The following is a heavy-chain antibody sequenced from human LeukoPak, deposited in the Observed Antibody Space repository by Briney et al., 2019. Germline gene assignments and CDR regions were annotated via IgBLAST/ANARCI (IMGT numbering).Heavy chain of an antibody. CDR2: ISSGSGTI. V-gene: IGHV3-48*04. Sequence: TGGSLTLSCAASGFTFSTYSMNWVRQAPGKGLEWVSYISSGSGTIYYADSVKGRFTISRDNAKNSLYLQMNSLRAEDTAVYYCARERSFDYWGQGTLVTVSS. J-gene: IGHJ4*02. CDR1: GFTFSTYS. CDR3: ARERSFDY.